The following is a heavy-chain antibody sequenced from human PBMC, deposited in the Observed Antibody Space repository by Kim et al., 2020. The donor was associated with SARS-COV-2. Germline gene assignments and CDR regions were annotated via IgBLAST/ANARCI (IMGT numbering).Heavy chain of an antibody. V-gene: IGHV1-69*13. CDR2: IIPLFGTT. J-gene: IGHJ3*02. Sequence: SVKVSCKTSGGSFSTYPMNWVRQAPGQGLEWMGAIIPLFGTTDYAQNFQGRITITANGSTSTSFLELNSLGSDDTAVYYCARPLVELERLSAFDIWGQGTMVTVSS. CDR1: GGSFSTYP. D-gene: IGHD1-1*01. CDR3: ARPLVELERLSAFDI.